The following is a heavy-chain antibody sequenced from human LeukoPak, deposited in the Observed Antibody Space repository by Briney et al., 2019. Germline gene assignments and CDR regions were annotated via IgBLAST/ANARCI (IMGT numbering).Heavy chain of an antibody. CDR2: ISSSSSYI. Sequence: PGGSLRLSCAASGFTFSSYSMNWVRQAPGKGLEWVSSISSSSSYIYYADSVKGRFTISRDNAKNSLYLQMNSLRAEDTAVYYCARDPPMVRGVNDPYYYYYYYMDVWGKGTTATVSS. V-gene: IGHV3-21*01. CDR1: GFTFSSYS. D-gene: IGHD3-10*01. CDR3: ARDPPMVRGVNDPYYYYYYYMDV. J-gene: IGHJ6*03.